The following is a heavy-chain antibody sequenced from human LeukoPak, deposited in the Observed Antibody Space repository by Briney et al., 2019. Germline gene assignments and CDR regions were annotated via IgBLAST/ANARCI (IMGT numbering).Heavy chain of an antibody. CDR1: GYSFSDYW. D-gene: IGHD2-15*01. V-gene: IGHV5-51*01. CDR2: IFPGDSDT. Sequence: GESLKSSCKGYGYSFSDYWIGWVRQMPGKGLEWMGIIFPGDSDTKYSPSFQGQVTISVDKSLSTAYLQWTSLRASDTAIYYCARHGLGGCSGGRCFTSFHYYGMDVWGQGTTVTVSS. CDR3: ARHGLGGCSGGRCFTSFHYYGMDV. J-gene: IGHJ6*02.